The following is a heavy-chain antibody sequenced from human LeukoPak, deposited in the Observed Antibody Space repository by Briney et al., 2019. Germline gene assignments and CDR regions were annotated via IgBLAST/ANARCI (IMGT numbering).Heavy chain of an antibody. CDR2: IKPDGSEK. D-gene: IGHD2-2*01. J-gene: IGHJ4*02. V-gene: IGHV3-7*01. CDR3: ARSRYCSSNSCYSDY. CDR1: DFTFTTYW. Sequence: PGGSLRLSCVASDFTFTTYWMSWVRQAPGQGLEWVANIKPDGSEKYYVDSVKGRFTISRDNAKNSLYLQMNSLRAEDTAVYYCARSRYCSSNSCYSDYWGQGTLVTVSS.